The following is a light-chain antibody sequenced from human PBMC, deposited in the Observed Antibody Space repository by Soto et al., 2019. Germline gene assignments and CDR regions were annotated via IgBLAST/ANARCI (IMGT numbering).Light chain of an antibody. CDR1: SSDVGGYNY. CDR2: DVS. Sequence: QSALTQPRSVSGSPGQSVTISCTGNSSDVGGYNYVSWYQQHPGKAPKLMIYDVSKRPSGVPDRFSGSKSGNTASLTISGLQAEDEADYYCCSYAGSYTYVFGIGTQLTVL. J-gene: IGLJ7*01. V-gene: IGLV2-11*01. CDR3: CSYAGSYTYV.